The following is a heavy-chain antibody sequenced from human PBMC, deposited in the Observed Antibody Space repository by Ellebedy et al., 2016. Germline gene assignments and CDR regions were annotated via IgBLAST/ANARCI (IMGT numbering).Heavy chain of an antibody. D-gene: IGHD2-21*01. CDR2: IYYSGST. CDR3: ARARSRVGIAKAAFDI. CDR1: GGSFSGYY. V-gene: IGHV4-34*01. J-gene: IGHJ3*02. Sequence: SETLSLTXAVYGGSFSGYYWSWIRQPPGKGLEWIGYIYYSGSTYYNPSLKSRVTISVDTSKNQFSLKLSSVTAADTAVYYCARARSRVGIAKAAFDIWGQGTMVTVSS.